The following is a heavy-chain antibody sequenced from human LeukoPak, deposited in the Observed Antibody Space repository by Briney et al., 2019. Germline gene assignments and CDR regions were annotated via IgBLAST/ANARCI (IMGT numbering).Heavy chain of an antibody. CDR2: MNPNSGST. CDR1: GYTFTSYD. Sequence: ASVKVSFKASGYTFTSYDINWVRQATGQGLEWMGGMNPNSGSTGYARRFQGRVTITRNTSISTAYMELSSLRSEDTAVYYCARGPQEGGGGFDYWGQGTLVTVSS. V-gene: IGHV1-8*03. CDR3: ARGPQEGGGGFDY. D-gene: IGHD3-16*01. J-gene: IGHJ4*02.